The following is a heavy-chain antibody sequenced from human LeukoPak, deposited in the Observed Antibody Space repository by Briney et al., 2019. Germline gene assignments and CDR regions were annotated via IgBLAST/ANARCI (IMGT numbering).Heavy chain of an antibody. J-gene: IGHJ4*02. Sequence: PGGSLRLSCVASGFTLSSYAMSWVRQAPGKGLEWVSGISGRGDSTYYADSVKGRFTISRDNSRKTLYLHMDSLRAEDTAVYYCARDIVVVVAAHFDYWGQGTLVTVSS. CDR3: ARDIVVVVAAHFDY. V-gene: IGHV3-23*01. CDR1: GFTLSSYA. CDR2: ISGRGDST. D-gene: IGHD2-15*01.